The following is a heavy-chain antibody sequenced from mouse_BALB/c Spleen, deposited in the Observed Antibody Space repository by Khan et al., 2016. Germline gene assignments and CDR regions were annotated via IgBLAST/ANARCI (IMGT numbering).Heavy chain of an antibody. V-gene: IGHV3-2*02. CDR2: ISYSGST. D-gene: IGHD1-1*01. CDR1: GYSITSDYA. Sequence: EVQLQESGPGLVKPSQSLSLTCTVTGYSITSDYAWNWIRQFPGNKLEWMGYISYSGSTRYNPSLKSRISITRDTSKNQFFLHFNSVTTEDTATYYCARFYYVSSYWYFDVWGAGTTVTVSS. J-gene: IGHJ1*01. CDR3: ARFYYVSSYWYFDV.